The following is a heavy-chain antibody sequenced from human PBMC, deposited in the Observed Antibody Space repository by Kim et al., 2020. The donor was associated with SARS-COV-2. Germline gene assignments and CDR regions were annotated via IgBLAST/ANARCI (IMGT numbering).Heavy chain of an antibody. J-gene: IGHJ3*02. CDR2: IYYSGST. CDR1: GGSISSYY. D-gene: IGHD3-10*01. CDR3: ARDSGQEGAFDI. V-gene: IGHV4-59*01. Sequence: SQTLSLTCTVSGGSISSYYWSWIRQPPGKGLEWIGYIYYSGSTNYNPSLKSRVTISVDTSKNQFSLKLSSVTAADTAVYYCARDSGQEGAFDIWGQGTMVTVSS.